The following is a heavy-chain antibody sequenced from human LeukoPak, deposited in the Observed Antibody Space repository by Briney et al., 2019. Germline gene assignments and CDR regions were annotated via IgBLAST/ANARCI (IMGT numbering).Heavy chain of an antibody. CDR2: INPNSGGT. V-gene: IGHV1-2*02. CDR3: ARVGVRGGYYGSGSPSRFDY. Sequence: ASVKVSCKASGCTFTGYYMHWVRQAPGQGLEWMGWINPNSGGTNYAQKFQGRVTMTRDTSISTAYMELSRLRSDDTAVYYCARVGVRGGYYGSGSPSRFDYWGQGTLVTVSS. D-gene: IGHD3-10*01. CDR1: GCTFTGYY. J-gene: IGHJ4*02.